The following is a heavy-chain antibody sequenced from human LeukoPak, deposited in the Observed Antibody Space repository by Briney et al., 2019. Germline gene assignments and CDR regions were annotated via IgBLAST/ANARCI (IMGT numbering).Heavy chain of an antibody. CDR2: MNPNSGNT. CDR3: ARRVASSGTPPGY. V-gene: IGHV1-8*01. Sequence: GASVKVSCKASGYTFTSYDINWVRQATGQALEWMGWMNPNSGNTGYAQKFQGRVTMTRNTSINTAYMKVSSLRSEDTAVYYCARRVASSGTPPGYWGQGTLVTVSS. CDR1: GYTFTSYD. D-gene: IGHD6-19*01. J-gene: IGHJ4*02.